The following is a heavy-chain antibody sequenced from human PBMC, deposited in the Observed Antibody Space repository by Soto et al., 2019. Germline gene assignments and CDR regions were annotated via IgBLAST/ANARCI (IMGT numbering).Heavy chain of an antibody. CDR1: GYSFTSYW. D-gene: IGHD1-1*01. Sequence: GESLKISCRGSGYSFTSYWIGWVRQMPGKGLEWMGSIYPGDSDTRYSPSFQGQVTISADKSISTAYLQWSSLKASDTAMYYCAGQGAAPPTGYGMDVWGQGTTVTVSS. V-gene: IGHV5-51*01. J-gene: IGHJ6*02. CDR2: IYPGDSDT. CDR3: AGQGAAPPTGYGMDV.